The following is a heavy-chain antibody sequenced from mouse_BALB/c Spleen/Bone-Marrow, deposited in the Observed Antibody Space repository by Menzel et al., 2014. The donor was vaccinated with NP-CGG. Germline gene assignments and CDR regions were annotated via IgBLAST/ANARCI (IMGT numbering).Heavy chain of an antibody. CDR2: IYPGSGNT. J-gene: IGHJ3*01. CDR3: TTYGNYEAWFAY. CDR1: GYTFTSYW. Sequence: LQQSGSELVRPGASVKLSCKASGYTFTSYWMHWVKQRPGQGLEWIGNIYPGSGNTNYDEKFKSKATLTVDTSSNTAYMQLSSLTSVDSTVYYCTTYGNYEAWFAYWGQGTLVTVSA. V-gene: IGHV1S22*01. D-gene: IGHD2-1*01.